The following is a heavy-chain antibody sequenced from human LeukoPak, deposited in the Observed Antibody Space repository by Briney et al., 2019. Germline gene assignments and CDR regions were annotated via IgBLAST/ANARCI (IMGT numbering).Heavy chain of an antibody. CDR1: GYTFTSYD. CDR3: ARVDYYGSGYDY. D-gene: IGHD3-10*01. V-gene: IGHV1-8*03. CDR2: MNPNSGNT. J-gene: IGHJ4*02. Sequence: GASVRVSCKASGYTFTSYDINWVRQATGQGLEWMGWMNPNSGNTGYAQKFQGRVTITRNTSISTAYMELSSVRSEDTAVYYCARVDYYGSGYDYWGQGTLVTVSS.